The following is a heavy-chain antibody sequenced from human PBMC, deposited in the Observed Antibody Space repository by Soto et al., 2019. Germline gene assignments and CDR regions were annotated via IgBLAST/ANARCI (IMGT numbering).Heavy chain of an antibody. V-gene: IGHV3-74*01. Sequence: EVQLVESGGGLVQTGGSLRLSCAASGFTFSSYWMHWVRQAPGKGVVWVSRINGDGGSTNYADSVKGRFTISRDNAKNTVYLQVDSLRAEDTAVYYCARGLYLKYGQDYWGQGPRVNVSS. CDR2: INGDGGST. CDR1: GFTFSSYW. CDR3: ARGLYLKYGQDY. D-gene: IGHD2-2*01. J-gene: IGHJ4*02.